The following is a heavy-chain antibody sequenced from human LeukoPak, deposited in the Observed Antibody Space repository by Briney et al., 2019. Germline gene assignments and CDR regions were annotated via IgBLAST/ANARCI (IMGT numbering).Heavy chain of an antibody. D-gene: IGHD6-13*01. V-gene: IGHV3-33*01. CDR3: ARDPGYYSSSWYGDY. CDR2: IWYDGSNK. J-gene: IGHJ4*02. CDR1: GFTFSSYG. Sequence: GGSLRLSCAASGFTFSSYGMHWVRQAPGKGLEWVAVIWYDGSNKYYADSVKGRFTISRDNSKNTLYLQMNSLRAEDTAVYYCARDPGYYSSSWYGDYWGQGTLVIVSS.